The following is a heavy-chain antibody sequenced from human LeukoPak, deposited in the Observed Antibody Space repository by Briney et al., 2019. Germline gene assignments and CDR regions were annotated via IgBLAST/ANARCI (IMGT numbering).Heavy chain of an antibody. CDR2: IYYSGST. CDR3: ARGIGRYYY. Sequence: PSETMSLTCTVSGGSINNYYWSWIRQPPGKGLEWIGYIYYSGSTNYNPSLKSRVTISVDTSKNQLSLKLSSVTAADTAVYYCARGIGRYYYWGQGTLVTVSS. D-gene: IGHD6-19*01. CDR1: GGSINNYY. J-gene: IGHJ4*02. V-gene: IGHV4-59*08.